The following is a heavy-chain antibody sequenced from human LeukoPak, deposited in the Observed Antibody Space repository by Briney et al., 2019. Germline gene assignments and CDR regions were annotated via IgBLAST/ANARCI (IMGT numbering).Heavy chain of an antibody. CDR3: ARHRDGYNYGFDY. CDR2: IYYSGST. D-gene: IGHD5-24*01. Sequence: LETLSLTCTVSGGSISSSSYYWGWIRQPPGKGLEWIGSIYYSGSTYYNPSLKSRVTISVDTSKNQFSLKLSSVTAADTAVYYCARHRDGYNYGFDYWGQGTLVTVSS. J-gene: IGHJ4*02. CDR1: GGSISSSSYY. V-gene: IGHV4-39*01.